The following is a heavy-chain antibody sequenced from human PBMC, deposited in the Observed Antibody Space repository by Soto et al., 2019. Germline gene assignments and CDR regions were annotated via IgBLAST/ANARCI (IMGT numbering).Heavy chain of an antibody. CDR1: GYSFITYG. Sequence: QVQLVQSGAEVKKPGASVKVSCKASGYSFITYGISWVRQAPGQGLEWMGWISTSNGNTNYAQKLQGRMTMTTDTTTATGYMELRSLRSDDTAVYYCARDRPTSSIRARDYYYAMDVWGQGTTVTVSS. D-gene: IGHD6-6*01. CDR3: ARDRPTSSIRARDYYYAMDV. V-gene: IGHV1-18*01. CDR2: ISTSNGNT. J-gene: IGHJ6*02.